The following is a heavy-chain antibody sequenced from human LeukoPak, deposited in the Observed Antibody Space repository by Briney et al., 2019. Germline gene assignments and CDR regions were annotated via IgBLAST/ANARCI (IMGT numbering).Heavy chain of an antibody. CDR3: ARDRLVGATSDY. CDR1: GYTFTSYG. CDR2: ISAYNGNT. J-gene: IGHJ4*02. Sequence: ASVKVSCKASGYTFTSYGISWVRQAPGQGLEWMGWISAYNGNTNYAQKLQGRVTITADKSTSTAYMELSSLRSEDTAVYYCARDRLVGATSDYWGQGTLVTVSS. D-gene: IGHD1-26*01. V-gene: IGHV1-18*01.